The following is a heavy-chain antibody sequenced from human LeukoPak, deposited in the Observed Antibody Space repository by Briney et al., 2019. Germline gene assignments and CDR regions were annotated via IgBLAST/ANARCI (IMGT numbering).Heavy chain of an antibody. CDR1: GFTFSSYG. Sequence: GGSLRLSCAASGFTFSSYGMSWVRQAPGKGLEWVSAISGSGGSTYYADSVKGRFTISRDNSKNTLYLQMNSLRAEDTAVYYCAKSTNCSSTSCYARLGYYFDYWGQGTLVAVSS. CDR2: ISGSGGST. J-gene: IGHJ4*02. D-gene: IGHD2-2*01. V-gene: IGHV3-23*01. CDR3: AKSTNCSSTSCYARLGYYFDY.